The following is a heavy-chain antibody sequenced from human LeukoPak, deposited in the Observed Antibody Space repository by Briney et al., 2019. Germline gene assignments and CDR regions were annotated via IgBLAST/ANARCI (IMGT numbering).Heavy chain of an antibody. D-gene: IGHD2-8*01. CDR3: ARAAAMDGPYNWFDP. V-gene: IGHV3-48*01. CDR1: GFTFSSYS. CDR2: ISTSRTTI. Sequence: PGGSLRLSCAASGFTFSSYSMNWVRQAPGKGLEWVSYISTSRTTIYYADSVKGRFTISRANAKNSVDLQMNSLRADDTAVYYCARAAAMDGPYNWFDPWGQGTLVTVSS. J-gene: IGHJ5*02.